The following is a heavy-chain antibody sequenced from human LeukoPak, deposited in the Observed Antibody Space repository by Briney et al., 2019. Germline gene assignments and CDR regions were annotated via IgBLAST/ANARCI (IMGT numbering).Heavy chain of an antibody. J-gene: IGHJ6*03. CDR2: ISSSGSTI. Sequence: PGGSLRLSCAASGFTFSSYEMNWVRQAPGKGLEWVSYISSSGSTIYYADSVKGRFTISRDNAKNSLYLQMNSLRAEDTAVYYCARGIYDILTGYLYYYYYYMDVWGKGTTVTISS. CDR3: ARGIYDILTGYLYYYYYYMDV. D-gene: IGHD3-9*01. V-gene: IGHV3-48*03. CDR1: GFTFSSYE.